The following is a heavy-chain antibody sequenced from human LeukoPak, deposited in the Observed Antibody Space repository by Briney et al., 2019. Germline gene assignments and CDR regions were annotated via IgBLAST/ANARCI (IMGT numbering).Heavy chain of an antibody. CDR2: ISYDGSHK. V-gene: IGHV3-30*03. J-gene: IGHJ4*02. D-gene: IGHD3-9*01. CDR3: AREQYDTVYLDY. Sequence: GGSLRLSCAASGFTFSSYWMTWVRQAPGKGLEWVAVISYDGSHKYYADSVKGRFTISRDNSKNTLYLQMNSLRAEDTAVYYCAREQYDTVYLDYWGQGTLVTVSS. CDR1: GFTFSSYW.